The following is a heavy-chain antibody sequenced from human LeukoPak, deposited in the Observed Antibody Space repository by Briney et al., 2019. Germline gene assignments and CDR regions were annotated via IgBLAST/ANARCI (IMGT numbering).Heavy chain of an antibody. CDR2: IYYSGST. CDR3: AREWRIDAFDI. Sequence: SETLSLTCAVSGGSISSGGYSWSWIRQPPGKGLEWIGYIYYSGSTYYNPSLKSRVTISVDTSKNQFSLKLSSVTAADTAVYYCAREWRIDAFDIWGQGTMVTVSS. V-gene: IGHV4-30-4*07. CDR1: GGSISSGGYS. J-gene: IGHJ3*02. D-gene: IGHD5-24*01.